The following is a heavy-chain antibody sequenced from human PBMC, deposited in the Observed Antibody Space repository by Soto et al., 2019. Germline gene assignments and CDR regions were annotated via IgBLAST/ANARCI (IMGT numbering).Heavy chain of an antibody. Sequence: QVQLQESGPGLVKPSQTLSLTCTVSGGSINSGDYYWSWIRQPPGKGLEWIGHIYYSGSTYYNPSLKSRVTISVDSSKNQFSLKLSSVTAADTAVYYCAKYQPTSTSFDPWGQGTLVTVSS. J-gene: IGHJ5*02. D-gene: IGHD2-2*01. CDR2: IYYSGST. CDR1: GGSINSGDYY. CDR3: AKYQPTSTSFDP. V-gene: IGHV4-30-4*01.